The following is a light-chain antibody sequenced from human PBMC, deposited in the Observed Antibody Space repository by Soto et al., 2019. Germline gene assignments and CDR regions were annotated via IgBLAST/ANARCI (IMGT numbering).Light chain of an antibody. J-gene: IGLJ1*01. V-gene: IGLV1-40*01. CDR3: LLYMGSGIYV. CDR1: SSNIGSGYD. CDR2: GNT. Sequence: QAVVTQPPSVSGAPGQRVTISCTGTSSNIGSGYDVHWYQHLPGTAPKLLIYGNTIRPSGVPDRFSGSKSGTSASLAITGLQAEDEADYYCLLYMGSGIYVFGTGTKLTVL.